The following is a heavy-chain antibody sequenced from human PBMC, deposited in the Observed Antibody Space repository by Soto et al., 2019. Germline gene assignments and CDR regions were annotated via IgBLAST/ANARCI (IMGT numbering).Heavy chain of an antibody. V-gene: IGHV3-15*01. Sequence: GGSLRLSCAASGFTFSNAWMSWVRQAPGKGLEWVGRIKSKTDGGTTDYAAPVKGRFTISRDDSKNTLYLQMNSLKTEDTAVYYCTTGHYGVNYYFDYWGQGTLFTVSS. CDR1: GFTFSNAW. CDR2: IKSKTDGGTT. J-gene: IGHJ4*02. CDR3: TTGHYGVNYYFDY. D-gene: IGHD4-17*01.